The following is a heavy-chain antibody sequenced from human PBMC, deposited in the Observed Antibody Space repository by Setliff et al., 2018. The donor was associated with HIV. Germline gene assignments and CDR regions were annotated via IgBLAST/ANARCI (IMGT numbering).Heavy chain of an antibody. CDR1: GGSISSYY. J-gene: IGHJ5*02. V-gene: IGHV4-59*01. CDR3: ARGFLRSRRRWFDP. CDR2: IFYSGST. D-gene: IGHD4-17*01. Sequence: LSLTCTVSGGSISSYYWSWIRQPPGKGLEWIGYIFYSGSTNYNPSLKSRVTISVDASKNQFSLRLSSVTAADTAVYYCARGFLRSRRRWFDPWGQGTLVTVSS.